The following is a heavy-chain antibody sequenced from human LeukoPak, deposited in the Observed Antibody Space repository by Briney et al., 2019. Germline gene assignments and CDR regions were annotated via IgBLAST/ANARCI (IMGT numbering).Heavy chain of an antibody. Sequence: PGGSLRLSCAASGFTLSGCGMHWVRQAPGKGLDWVAVIWYDGSTKYYADSGKGRFNISRDKSKNTLYLQMNSLRAEDTAEYYCAREEAAEPVVDYWGQGTLVTVSS. D-gene: IGHD6-13*01. V-gene: IGHV3-33*01. CDR1: GFTLSGCG. J-gene: IGHJ4*02. CDR3: AREEAAEPVVDY. CDR2: IWYDGSTK.